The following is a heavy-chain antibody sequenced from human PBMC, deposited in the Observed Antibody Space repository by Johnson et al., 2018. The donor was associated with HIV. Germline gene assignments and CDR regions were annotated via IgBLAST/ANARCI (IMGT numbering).Heavy chain of an antibody. CDR2: IKQDGSEK. Sequence: VQLVESGGGLVQPGGSLRLSCAASGFTFSSYWMSWVRQAPGKGLEWVANIKQDGSEKYYADSVKGRFTSSRDNSKNTLYLQMNSLRAEDTAVYYCAKVRGVGATAAFDIWGQGTMVTVSS. CDR1: GFTFSSYW. CDR3: AKVRGVGATAAFDI. V-gene: IGHV3-7*02. D-gene: IGHD1-26*01. J-gene: IGHJ3*02.